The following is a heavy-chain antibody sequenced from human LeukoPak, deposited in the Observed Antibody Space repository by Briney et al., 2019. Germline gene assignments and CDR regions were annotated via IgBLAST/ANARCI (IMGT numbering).Heavy chain of an antibody. V-gene: IGHV3-48*04. CDR1: GFTFRTYS. CDR3: VRGGSSFDY. J-gene: IGHJ4*02. CDR2: VSSGSATI. Sequence: PGGSLRLSCVASGFTFRTYSMNWVRQAPGKGLEWVSFVSSGSATIDCADSVKGRFTISRDNAKNSLYLQMNSLRAEDTAVYYCVRGGSSFDYWGQGTLVTVSS.